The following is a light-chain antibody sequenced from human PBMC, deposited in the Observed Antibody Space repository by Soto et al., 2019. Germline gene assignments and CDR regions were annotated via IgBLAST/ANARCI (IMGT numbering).Light chain of an antibody. CDR1: QDIGNY. CDR3: QHYYNRPLT. CDR2: DAS. J-gene: IGKJ4*01. V-gene: IGKV1-33*01. Sequence: DIQMTPSPSSLSTSVGNRVTITCQASQDIGNYLNWYQQKPGKAPKLLIYDASNLETGVPSRFSGGGSGKDFTFPISSLQPEDIATYYCQHYYNRPLTVGGGTKVEIK.